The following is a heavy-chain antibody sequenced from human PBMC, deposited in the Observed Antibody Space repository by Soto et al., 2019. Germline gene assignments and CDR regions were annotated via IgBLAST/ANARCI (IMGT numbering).Heavy chain of an antibody. CDR2: IWYDGSNK. D-gene: IGHD3-10*01. V-gene: IGHV3-33*01. J-gene: IGHJ4*02. Sequence: QVQLVESGGGVVQPGRSLRLSCAASGFTFSSYGMHWVRQAPGKGLEWVAVIWYDGSNKYYADSVKGRFTISRDNSKNTLYLQMNSLRAEDTAVDYCARGVRGVITMYYFDYWGQGTLVTVSS. CDR1: GFTFSSYG. CDR3: ARGVRGVITMYYFDY.